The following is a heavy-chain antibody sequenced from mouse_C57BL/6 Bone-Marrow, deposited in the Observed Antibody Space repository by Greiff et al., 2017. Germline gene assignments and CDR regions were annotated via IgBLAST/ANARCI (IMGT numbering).Heavy chain of an antibody. J-gene: IGHJ3*01. D-gene: IGHD2-4*01. CDR1: GYTFTDYY. V-gene: IGHV1-19*01. CDR2: INPYNGGT. Sequence: EVQLQESGPVLVKPGASVKMSCKASGYTFTDYYMNWVKQSHGKSLEWIGVINPYNGGTSYNQKFKGKATLTVDKSSSTAYMELNSLTSEDSAVYYCARPIYYDYDWFAYWGQGTLVTVSA. CDR3: ARPIYYDYDWFAY.